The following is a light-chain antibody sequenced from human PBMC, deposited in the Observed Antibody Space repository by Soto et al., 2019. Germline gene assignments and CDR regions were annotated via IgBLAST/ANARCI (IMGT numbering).Light chain of an antibody. CDR2: DAS. Sequence: EIVMTQSPATLSVSPGARAPLSCRARQSVSSNLAWYPQNPGQAPRLLIYDASNRATGIPARFSGSGSGTDCTLTISRLEPEDFAVYYCQLYSRSPRQITFGQGTRLEIK. J-gene: IGKJ5*01. V-gene: IGKV3D-15*01. CDR3: QLYSRSPRQIT. CDR1: QSVSSN.